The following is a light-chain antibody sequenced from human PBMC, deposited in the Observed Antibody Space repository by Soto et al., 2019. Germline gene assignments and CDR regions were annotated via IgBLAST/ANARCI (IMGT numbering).Light chain of an antibody. V-gene: IGKV1-12*02. CDR3: QQANSFPFA. CDR1: QDIHTW. Sequence: DIQMTQSPSSVSASVGDRVTITCRASQDIHTWLAWYQRKPGKAPNLLIYGASTLQSGVPSRFSASGSGRDFTLTISSLQPEDFATYYCQQANSFPFAFGPGTKVDFK. CDR2: GAS. J-gene: IGKJ3*01.